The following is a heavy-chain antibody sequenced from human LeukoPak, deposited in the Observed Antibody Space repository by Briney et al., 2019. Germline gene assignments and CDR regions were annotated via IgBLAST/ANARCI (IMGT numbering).Heavy chain of an antibody. Sequence: SETLSLTCTVSGGSISSYYWSWIRQPAGKGLEWIGRIYTSGSTNYSPSLKSRVTMSVDTSKNQFSLKLSSVTAADTAVYYCARDSIVGATTVFDYWGQGTLVTVSS. V-gene: IGHV4-4*07. CDR3: ARDSIVGATTVFDY. CDR2: IYTSGST. J-gene: IGHJ4*02. D-gene: IGHD1-26*01. CDR1: GGSISSYY.